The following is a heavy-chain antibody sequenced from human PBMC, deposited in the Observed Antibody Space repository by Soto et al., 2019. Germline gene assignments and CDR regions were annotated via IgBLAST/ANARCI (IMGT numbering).Heavy chain of an antibody. J-gene: IGHJ5*02. CDR2: FDPEDGET. Sequence: ASVKVSCKVSGYTLTELSMHWVRQAPGKGLEWMGGFDPEDGETIYAQKFQGRVTMTEDTSTDTAYMELSSLRSEDTAVYYCATTSRPLEYGSSSDWFDPWGQGTLVTVSS. D-gene: IGHD6-6*01. CDR3: ATTSRPLEYGSSSDWFDP. CDR1: GYTLTELS. V-gene: IGHV1-24*01.